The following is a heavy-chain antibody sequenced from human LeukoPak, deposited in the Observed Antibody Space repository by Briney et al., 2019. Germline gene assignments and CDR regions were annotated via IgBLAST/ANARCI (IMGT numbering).Heavy chain of an antibody. CDR3: AREGYSSSFFDY. CDR1: GFTFTNYW. V-gene: IGHV3-7*01. CDR2: IKQDGSEK. D-gene: IGHD6-6*01. Sequence: GGSLRLSCAASGFTFTNYWMHWVRQAPGKGLQWVATIKQDGSEKYYVDSVKGRFTISRDNAKNSLYLQMNSLRAEDTAVYYCAREGYSSSFFDYWGQGTLVTVSS. J-gene: IGHJ4*02.